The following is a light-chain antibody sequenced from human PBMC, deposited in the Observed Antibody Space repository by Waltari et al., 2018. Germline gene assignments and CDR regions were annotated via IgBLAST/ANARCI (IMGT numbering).Light chain of an antibody. V-gene: IGKV3-11*01. J-gene: IGKJ4*01. CDR3: QQRRAWPLT. CDR2: DLS. Sequence: SCRAGQSVHNYLAWYQQKPGQAPRLLIYDLSNRATDIPARFSGSGFATDFTLTISSLEPEDFAVYYCQQRRAWPLTFGGGTKVEIK. CDR1: QSVHNY.